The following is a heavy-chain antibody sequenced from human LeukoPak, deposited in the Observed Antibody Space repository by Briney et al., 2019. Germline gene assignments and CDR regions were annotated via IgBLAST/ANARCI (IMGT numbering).Heavy chain of an antibody. V-gene: IGHV4-59*08. CDR1: GGSISSYY. CDR3: ARPGGYGPYYFDY. J-gene: IGHJ4*02. CDR2: IYYSGST. D-gene: IGHD5-12*01. Sequence: PSETLSLTCTVSGGSISSYYWSWIRQPPGKGLEWIGYIYYSGSTNYNPSLKSRVTISVDTSKNQFSLKLSSVTAADTAVYYCARPGGYGPYYFDYWGQGTLVTVSS.